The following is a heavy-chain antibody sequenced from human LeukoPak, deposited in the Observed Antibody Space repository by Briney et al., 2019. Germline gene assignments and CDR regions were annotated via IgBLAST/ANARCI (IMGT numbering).Heavy chain of an antibody. J-gene: IGHJ6*04. CDR1: GFTFSSYA. V-gene: IGHV3-30*04. CDR2: ISYDGSNK. CDR3: ARERVVYYYYYDIDV. Sequence: PGRSLRLSCAASGFTFSSYAMHWVRQAPGKGLEWVAVISYDGSNKYYADSVKGRFTISRDNSKNTLYLQMNSLRAEDTAVYYCARERVVYYYYYDIDVWGKGTTVTVSS.